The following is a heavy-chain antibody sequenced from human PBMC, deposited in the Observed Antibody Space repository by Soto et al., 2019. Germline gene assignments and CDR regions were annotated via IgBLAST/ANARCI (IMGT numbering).Heavy chain of an antibody. Sequence: SENPSLTRAVSGGSLRSSNWWGWVRPPPGKGVGGVGGNYHSRSTNYNPPLMRRVTISVDKSKNQFSLKLSSVTAADTAVYYCARVSGSYYYGMDVWGQGTTVTVSS. V-gene: IGHV4-4*02. J-gene: IGHJ6*02. CDR3: ARVSGSYYYGMDV. D-gene: IGHD1-26*01. CDR1: GGSLRSSNW. CDR2: NYHSRST.